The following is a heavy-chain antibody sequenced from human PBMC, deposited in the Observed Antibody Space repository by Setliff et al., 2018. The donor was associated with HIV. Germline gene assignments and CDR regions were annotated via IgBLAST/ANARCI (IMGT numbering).Heavy chain of an antibody. D-gene: IGHD5-12*01. CDR2: INPSGGST. V-gene: IGHV1-46*01. Sequence: ASVKVSCKASGYTFTSYYMHWVRQAPGQGLEWMGIINPSGGSTSYAQKFQGRVTMTRDTSTSTVYMELSSLRSEDTAVYYCARFSGSGYDGFDPPRDYSMDVWGKGTTVTVSS. CDR3: ARFSGSGYDGFDPPRDYSMDV. CDR1: GYTFTSYY. J-gene: IGHJ6*03.